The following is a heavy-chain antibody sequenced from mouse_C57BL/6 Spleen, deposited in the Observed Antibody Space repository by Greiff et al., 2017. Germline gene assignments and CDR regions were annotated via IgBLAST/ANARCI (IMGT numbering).Heavy chain of an antibody. V-gene: IGHV14-4*01. CDR2: IDPENGDT. Sequence: VQLKQSGAELVRPGASVKLSCTASGFNIKDDYMHWVKQRPEQGLEWIGWIDPENGDTEYASKFQGKATITADTSSNTAYLQLSSLTSEDTAVYYCTTFYAGDYWGQGTSVTVSS. J-gene: IGHJ4*01. CDR1: GFNIKDDY. CDR3: TTFYAGDY. D-gene: IGHD1-1*01.